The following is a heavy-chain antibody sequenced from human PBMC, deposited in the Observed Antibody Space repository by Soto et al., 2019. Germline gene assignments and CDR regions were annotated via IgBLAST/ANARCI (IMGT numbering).Heavy chain of an antibody. CDR2: INHSGST. CDR3: ARGVYGLDY. Sequence: SETLSLTCAVYGGSFSGYYLSWIRQPPGKGLEWIGEINHSGSTNYNPSLKSRVTISVDTSKNQFSLKLSSVTAADTAVYYCARGVYGLDYWGQGTLVTVYS. D-gene: IGHD3-10*01. J-gene: IGHJ4*02. CDR1: GGSFSGYY. V-gene: IGHV4-34*01.